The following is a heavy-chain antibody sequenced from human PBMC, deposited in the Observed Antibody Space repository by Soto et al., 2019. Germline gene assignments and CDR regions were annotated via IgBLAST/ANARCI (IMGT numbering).Heavy chain of an antibody. CDR3: ARGGSDSSGYYYGGFDY. CDR2: IYYSGST. D-gene: IGHD3-22*01. Sequence: SETLSLTCTVSGGSISSGGYYWSWIRQHPGKGLEWIGYIYYSGSTYYNPSLKSRVTISVDTSKNQFSLKLSSVTAADTAVYYCARGGSDSSGYYYGGFDYWGQGTLVTV. V-gene: IGHV4-31*03. J-gene: IGHJ4*02. CDR1: GGSISSGGYY.